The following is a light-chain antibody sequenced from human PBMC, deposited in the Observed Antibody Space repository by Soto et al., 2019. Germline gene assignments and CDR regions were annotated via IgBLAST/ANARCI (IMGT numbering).Light chain of an antibody. J-gene: IGKJ1*01. CDR2: KAS. Sequence: DIQMTQSPSTLSASVGDRVTITCRASQSISTWLAWYQHKPGKAPKVLIYKASSLESGVPSRFSGSGSRSAVTLTISSLQPDDFATYYCQQYSTYSWTFGQGTKVEIK. V-gene: IGKV1-5*03. CDR1: QSISTW. CDR3: QQYSTYSWT.